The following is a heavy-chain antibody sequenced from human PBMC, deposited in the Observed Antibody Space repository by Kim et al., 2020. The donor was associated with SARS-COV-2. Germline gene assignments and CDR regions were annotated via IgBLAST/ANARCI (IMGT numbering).Heavy chain of an antibody. V-gene: IGHV3-7*01. Sequence: GGSLRLSCAASGFTFSSYWMSWVRQAPGKGLEWVANIKQDESEKYYVDSVKGRFTISRDNAKNSLYLQMNSLTAEDTAVYYCARSRHDQIGSSGWIEQNDAFDIWGQGTMVTVSS. CDR3: ARSRHDQIGSSGWIEQNDAFDI. CDR1: GFTFSSYW. J-gene: IGHJ3*02. CDR2: IKQDESEK. D-gene: IGHD6-19*01.